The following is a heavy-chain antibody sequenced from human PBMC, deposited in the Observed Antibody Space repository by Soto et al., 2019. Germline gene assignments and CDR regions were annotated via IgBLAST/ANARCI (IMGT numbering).Heavy chain of an antibody. V-gene: IGHV1-69*12. CDR3: AQTLGSAVAGPGRFDL. CDR2: ITPLFGTA. CDR1: GGTFSNYA. D-gene: IGHD6-19*01. J-gene: IGHJ2*01. Sequence: QVQLVQSGAEVNKPGSSVKVSCQASGGTFSNYAISWVRQAPGQGLEWMGGITPLFGTANYAKKFQGRVTITADESMSTAYMELSRLRSEDTAVYYCAQTLGSAVAGPGRFDLWGRGTLVTVSS.